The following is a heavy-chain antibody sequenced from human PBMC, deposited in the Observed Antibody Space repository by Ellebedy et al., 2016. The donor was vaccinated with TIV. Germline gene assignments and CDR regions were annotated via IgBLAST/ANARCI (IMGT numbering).Heavy chain of an antibody. Sequence: SETLSLTXAVSGGSISSSNWWSWVRQSPGKGLEWIGEIYHSGSTNYNPSLKSRVTISVDTSKNQFSLKLSSVTAADTAVYYCAREKQLVPYFDYWGQGTLVTVSS. D-gene: IGHD6-6*01. J-gene: IGHJ4*02. CDR1: GGSISSSNW. CDR2: IYHSGST. CDR3: AREKQLVPYFDY. V-gene: IGHV4-4*02.